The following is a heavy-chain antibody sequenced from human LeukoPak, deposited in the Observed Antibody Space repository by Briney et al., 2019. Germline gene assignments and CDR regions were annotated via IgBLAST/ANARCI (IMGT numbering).Heavy chain of an antibody. J-gene: IGHJ3*02. Sequence: SQTLSLTCAISGDSVSSNSAAWNWIRQSPSGGLEWLGRTYYRSKWYNDYAVSVKSRITINPDTSKNQFSLQLNSVTPEDTAVYYCARGLSGALWAKDTANAFDIWGQGTMVTVSS. D-gene: IGHD5-18*01. CDR1: GDSVSSNSAA. V-gene: IGHV6-1*01. CDR2: TYYRSKWYN. CDR3: ARGLSGALWAKDTANAFDI.